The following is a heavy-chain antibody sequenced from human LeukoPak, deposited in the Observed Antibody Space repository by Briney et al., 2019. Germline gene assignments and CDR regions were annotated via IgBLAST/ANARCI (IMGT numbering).Heavy chain of an antibody. CDR3: ARPPPGYYYDSSGYFIY. CDR1: GGTFISYA. J-gene: IGHJ4*02. V-gene: IGHV1-69*06. CDR2: IIPIFGTA. D-gene: IGHD3-22*01. Sequence: ASVKVSCKASGGTFISYAISWVRQAPGQGLEWMGGIIPIFGTANYAQKFQGRVTITADKSTSTAYMELRSLRSDDTAVYYCARPPPGYYYDSSGYFIYWGQGTLVTVSS.